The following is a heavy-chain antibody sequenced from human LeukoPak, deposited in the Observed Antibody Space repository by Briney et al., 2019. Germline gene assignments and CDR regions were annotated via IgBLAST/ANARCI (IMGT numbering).Heavy chain of an antibody. CDR1: GYTFTGYY. CDR2: IYPYSGDT. D-gene: IGHD6-6*01. V-gene: IGHV1-2*02. Sequence: ASVTVSCKASGYTFTGYYIHWVPQAPGQGLEWMGWIYPYSGDTNYAQNFQGRVTMTRDTSISTAYMELSSLKSDDTAVYYCARDRNSGSSLDIWGQGAMLTVS. CDR3: ARDRNSGSSLDI. J-gene: IGHJ3*02.